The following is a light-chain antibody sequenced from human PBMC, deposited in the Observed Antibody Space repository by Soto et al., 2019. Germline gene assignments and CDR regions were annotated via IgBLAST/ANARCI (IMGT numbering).Light chain of an antibody. CDR3: QQRSNWPPT. J-gene: IGKJ5*01. CDR2: DAS. V-gene: IGKV3-11*01. CDR1: QSVGTY. Sequence: DTLLTQSPGTLALSRSEIATLSFRASQSVGTYLAWYQQKPGQAPRLLIYDASNRATGIAPRFRGSGSGTDFTLTISSVEPEDFAVYICQQRSNWPPTFGQGTRLEIK.